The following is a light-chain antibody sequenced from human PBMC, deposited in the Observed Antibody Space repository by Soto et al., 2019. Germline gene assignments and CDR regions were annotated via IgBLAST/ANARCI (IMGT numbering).Light chain of an antibody. V-gene: IGLV2-14*01. Sequence: QSVLTQPASVSGSPGQSITISCTGTSSDVGGYNYVSWYQQHPGKVPKLMIYEVSNRPSGVSNRFSGSKSGNTASLTISGLQAEDEADYYCSSSTSSDTLLFGGGTKVTVL. CDR2: EVS. J-gene: IGLJ2*01. CDR1: SSDVGGYNY. CDR3: SSSTSSDTLL.